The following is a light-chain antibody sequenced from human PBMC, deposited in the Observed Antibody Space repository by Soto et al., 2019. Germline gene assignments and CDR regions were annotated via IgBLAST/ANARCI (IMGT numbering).Light chain of an antibody. V-gene: IGKV3-20*01. CDR3: HQYGSSPRT. Sequence: EIVLTQSPGTLSLSPGERATLSCRASQSVSSDYLAWYQQKPGQAPRLFIRGTSNRATGIPDRFSGSGSGTDFTLTISRLEPEDFAVYYCHQYGSSPRTFGQGTKVEIK. CDR2: GTS. J-gene: IGKJ1*01. CDR1: QSVSSDY.